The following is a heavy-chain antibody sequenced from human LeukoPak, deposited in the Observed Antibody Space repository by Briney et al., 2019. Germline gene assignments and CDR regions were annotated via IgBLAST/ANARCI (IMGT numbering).Heavy chain of an antibody. CDR2: ISGDGGTT. D-gene: IGHD6-13*01. V-gene: IGHV3-43*02. CDR3: AKVYVGSWYAYDH. J-gene: IGHJ4*02. Sequence: GGSLRLSCTASGFTFDDYAMHWVRQAPAKGLEWVSLISGDGGTTDYADSVKGRFTISRDNRRNSLYLHMNSLRTEDTALYFCAKVYVGSWYAYDHWGQGALVTVSS. CDR1: GFTFDDYA.